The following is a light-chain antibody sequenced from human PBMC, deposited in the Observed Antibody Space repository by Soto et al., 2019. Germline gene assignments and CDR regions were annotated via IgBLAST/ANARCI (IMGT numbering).Light chain of an antibody. J-gene: IGLJ7*01. V-gene: IGLV2-14*01. CDR2: DVT. CDR1: SSDVGGFEY. CDR3: GSITRSSTSV. Sequence: QSVLSQPASVSGSPGQSITICCTGTSSDVGGFEYVSWYQHQPGKAPKLIIYDVTKRPSGVSNRFSGSKSSNTASLTISGIQAEDEGDYYCGSITRSSTSVFGTGTQLTVL.